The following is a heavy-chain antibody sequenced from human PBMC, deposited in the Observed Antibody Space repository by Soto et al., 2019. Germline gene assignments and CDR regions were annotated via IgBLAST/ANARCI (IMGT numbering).Heavy chain of an antibody. CDR2: ISAYNGNT. D-gene: IGHD2-8*01. CDR3: ARDTRIPVSSSTYYFDY. Sequence: QVQLVQSGAEVKKPGASVKVSCKASGYTFTSYGISWVRQAPGQGLEWMGWISAYNGNTNYAQKLQGRVTMTTDTSTSTGYMELRSLRSYCTAVYYCARDTRIPVSSSTYYFDYWGQGTLVTVSS. CDR1: GYTFTSYG. J-gene: IGHJ4*02. V-gene: IGHV1-18*01.